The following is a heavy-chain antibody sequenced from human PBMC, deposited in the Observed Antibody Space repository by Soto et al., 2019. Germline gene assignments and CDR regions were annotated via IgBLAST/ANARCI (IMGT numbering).Heavy chain of an antibody. CDR1: GGSFSGYY. Sequence: PSETLSLTCAVYGGSFSGYYWSWIRQPPGKGQEWIGEINHSGSTNYNPSLKSRVTISVDTSKNQFSLKLSSVTAADTAVYYCASLGPTVRGLYYYYYGMDVWGQGTTVTVSS. J-gene: IGHJ6*02. CDR3: ASLGPTVRGLYYYYYGMDV. D-gene: IGHD3-10*01. V-gene: IGHV4-34*01. CDR2: INHSGST.